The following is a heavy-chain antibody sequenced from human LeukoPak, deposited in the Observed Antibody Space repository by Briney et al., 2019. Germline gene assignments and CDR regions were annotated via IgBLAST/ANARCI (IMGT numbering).Heavy chain of an antibody. V-gene: IGHV1-69*13. J-gene: IGHJ4*02. D-gene: IGHD3-16*02. CDR3: ARGYDYVWGSYRFGSEYYFDY. Sequence: GASVKVSCTASGGTFSSYAISWVRQAPGQGLEWMGGIIPIFGTANYAQKLQGRVTITADESTSTAYMELSSLRSEDTAVYYCARGYDYVWGSYRFGSEYYFDYWGQGTLVTVSS. CDR2: IIPIFGTA. CDR1: GGTFSSYA.